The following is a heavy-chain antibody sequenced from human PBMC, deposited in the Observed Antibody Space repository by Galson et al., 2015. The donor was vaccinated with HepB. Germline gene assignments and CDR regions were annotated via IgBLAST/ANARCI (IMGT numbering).Heavy chain of an antibody. CDR1: GFTFSGSA. J-gene: IGHJ3*02. CDR3: ATRTMTTVVDDAFDI. Sequence: SLRLSCAASGFTFSGSAMHWVRQASGKGLEWVGRIRSKANSYATAYAASVKGRFTISRDNAKNTLYLQMNSLRSEDTAVYYCATRTMTTVVDDAFDIWGQGTMVTVSS. CDR2: IRSKANSYAT. V-gene: IGHV3-73*01. D-gene: IGHD4-23*01.